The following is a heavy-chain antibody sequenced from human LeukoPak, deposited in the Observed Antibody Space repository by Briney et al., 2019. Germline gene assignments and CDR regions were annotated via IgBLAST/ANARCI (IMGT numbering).Heavy chain of an antibody. D-gene: IGHD5-12*01. J-gene: IGHJ4*02. CDR1: GYTFTSYA. V-gene: IGHV1-3*01. CDR2: INAGNGNT. Sequence: ASVKVSCKASGYTFTSYAMHWVRQAPGQRLEWMGWINAGNGNTKYSQKFQGRVTITRDTSASTAYMELSSLRSEDTAVYYCATDRGSLSVFDYWGQGTLVTVSS. CDR3: ATDRGSLSVFDY.